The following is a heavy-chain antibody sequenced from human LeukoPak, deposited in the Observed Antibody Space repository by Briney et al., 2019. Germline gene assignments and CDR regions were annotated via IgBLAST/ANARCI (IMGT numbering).Heavy chain of an antibody. Sequence: GSSVTVSCKTSGYTFSNFGISWVRQAPGQGLEWMGWISGNNDNPNYGQKFQGRFTVTTDSCTSTAYMELRNLRSDDTAVYYCARDGTSTDDYWGQGTLVTLST. CDR1: GYTFSNFG. CDR2: ISGNNDNP. V-gene: IGHV1-18*01. J-gene: IGHJ4*02. D-gene: IGHD2-2*01. CDR3: ARDGTSTDDY.